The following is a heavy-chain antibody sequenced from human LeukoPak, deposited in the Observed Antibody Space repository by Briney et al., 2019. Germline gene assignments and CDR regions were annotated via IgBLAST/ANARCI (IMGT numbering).Heavy chain of an antibody. J-gene: IGHJ6*02. V-gene: IGHV3-21*01. Sequence: GGSLRLSCAASGFTFSSYSMNWVRQAPGKGLEWVSSISSSSSYIYYADSVKGRFTISRDNAKNSLYLQMNSLRAEDTAVYYCARVQLLKAGCGMDVWGQGTTVTVSS. CDR3: ARVQLLKAGCGMDV. CDR1: GFTFSSYS. D-gene: IGHD4-11*01. CDR2: ISSSSSYI.